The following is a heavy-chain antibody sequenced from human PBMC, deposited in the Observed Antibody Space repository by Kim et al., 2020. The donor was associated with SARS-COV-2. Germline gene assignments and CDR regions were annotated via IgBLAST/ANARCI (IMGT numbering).Heavy chain of an antibody. V-gene: IGHV3-33*01. Sequence: YYADSVKGRLTISRDSSKNTVYLQMNSLRVEDTAVYYCARDGQWLAPSAMDVWGQGTTVTVSS. J-gene: IGHJ6*02. CDR3: ARDGQWLAPSAMDV. D-gene: IGHD6-19*01.